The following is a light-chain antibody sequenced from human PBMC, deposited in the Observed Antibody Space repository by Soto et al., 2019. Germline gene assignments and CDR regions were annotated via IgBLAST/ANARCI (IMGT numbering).Light chain of an antibody. J-gene: IGKJ5*01. CDR1: HSVRSD. CDR3: RQYNKWPPIT. CDR2: DAS. Sequence: EIAMTQSPATLSVSAGDRATLSCRASHSVRSDLAWYQQKPGQSPRLLIFDASTRATGIPARFSGSGSGTEFTLTISNLQSEDFAVYYCRQYNKWPPITFGQGTRLEIK. V-gene: IGKV3-15*01.